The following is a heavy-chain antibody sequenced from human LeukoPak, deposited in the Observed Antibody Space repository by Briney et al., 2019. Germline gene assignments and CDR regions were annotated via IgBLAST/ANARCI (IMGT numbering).Heavy chain of an antibody. CDR1: GLNISTNG. J-gene: IGHJ4*02. Sequence: VRSPLLFSVASGLNISTNGMLLFRHALGTGLPPVAVISYDGSNKYYADSVKGRFTISRDNSKNTLYLQMNSLRAEDTAVYYCAKGRGVATLPDYWGQGTLVTVSS. CDR3: AKGRGVATLPDY. CDR2: ISYDGSNK. V-gene: IGHV3-30*18. D-gene: IGHD5-12*01.